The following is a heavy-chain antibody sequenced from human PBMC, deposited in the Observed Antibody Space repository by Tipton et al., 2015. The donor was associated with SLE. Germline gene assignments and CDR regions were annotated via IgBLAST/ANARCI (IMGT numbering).Heavy chain of an antibody. D-gene: IGHD6-19*01. CDR3: ARWGRPGGSGWSREYFDL. J-gene: IGHJ2*01. Sequence: TLSLICAVYGGSFSGYYWSWIRQPPGKGLEWIGYIYYSGSTNYNPSLKSRVTISVDTSKNQFSLKLSSVTAADTAVYYCARWGRPGGSGWSREYFDLWGRGTLVTVSS. V-gene: IGHV4-59*07. CDR2: IYYSGST. CDR1: GGSFSGYY.